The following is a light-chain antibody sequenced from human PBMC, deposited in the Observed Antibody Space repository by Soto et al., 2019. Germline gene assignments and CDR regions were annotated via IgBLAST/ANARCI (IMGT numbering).Light chain of an antibody. Sequence: QSVLTQPASVSASPGQSITIPCTGTSSDVGSYNLVSWFQQHPGKVPKLLIYEGTKRPSGLSDRFSGSKSGNTASLTISGLQTEDEADYYCYSYAGENLYVFGTGTKVTVL. CDR3: YSYAGENLYV. CDR2: EGT. CDR1: SSDVGSYNL. V-gene: IGLV2-23*01. J-gene: IGLJ1*01.